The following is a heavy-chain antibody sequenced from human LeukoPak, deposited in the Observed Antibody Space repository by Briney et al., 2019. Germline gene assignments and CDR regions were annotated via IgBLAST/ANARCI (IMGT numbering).Heavy chain of an antibody. D-gene: IGHD6-19*01. CDR1: GGSISSGGYY. V-gene: IGHV4-30-2*01. CDR3: ARGVSLGIAVAGKERYLDY. J-gene: IGHJ4*02. CDR2: IYHSGST. Sequence: SETLSLTCTVSGGSISSGGYYWSWIRQPPGKGLEWIGYIYHSGSTYYNPSLKSRVTISVDRSKNQFSLKLSSVTAADTAVYYCARGVSLGIAVAGKERYLDYWGQGTLVTVSS.